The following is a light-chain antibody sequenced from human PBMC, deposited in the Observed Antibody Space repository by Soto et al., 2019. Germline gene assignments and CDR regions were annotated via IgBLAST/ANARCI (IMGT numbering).Light chain of an antibody. CDR2: SNN. V-gene: IGLV1-44*01. CDR1: SSNIGSNT. Sequence: QSVLTQPPSASGTPGQRVTISCSGSSSNIGSNTVNWYQQLPGTAPKLLIYSNNQRPSGVPDRFSGSKSGTSASLAISGLQPEDEADYYCAAWDDSLTYWVFGGGTKLTVL. J-gene: IGLJ3*02. CDR3: AAWDDSLTYWV.